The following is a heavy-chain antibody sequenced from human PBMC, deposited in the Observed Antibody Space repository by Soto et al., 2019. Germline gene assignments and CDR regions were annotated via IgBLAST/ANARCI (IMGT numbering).Heavy chain of an antibody. J-gene: IGHJ4*02. CDR1: GFTFSSYG. D-gene: IGHD6-13*01. CDR3: AGSWGGPNDNIDS. CDR2: ISYDGSNK. Sequence: HVQLVESGGGVVQPGRSLRLSCAASGFTFSSYGMRWVRQAPGKGLEWVAVISYDGSNKFYADSVKGRFTISRDNSKNTLYLQINSLRADDTAMYYCAGSWGGPNDNIDSWGQGTLVTVSS. V-gene: IGHV3-30*03.